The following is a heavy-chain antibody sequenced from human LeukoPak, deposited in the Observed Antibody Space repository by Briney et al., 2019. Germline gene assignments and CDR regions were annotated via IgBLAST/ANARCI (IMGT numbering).Heavy chain of an antibody. CDR3: AKQLGYCSDGSCYFPY. Sequence: GASVKVSCKASGYTFTSYGISWLRQAPGQGLEWMGWISAYNGNTNYAQKLQGRVTMTTDTSTSTAYMELRSLRSDDTAVYYCAKQLGYCSDGSCYFPYWGQGTLVTVSS. CDR1: GYTFTSYG. CDR2: ISAYNGNT. J-gene: IGHJ4*02. V-gene: IGHV1-18*01. D-gene: IGHD2-15*01.